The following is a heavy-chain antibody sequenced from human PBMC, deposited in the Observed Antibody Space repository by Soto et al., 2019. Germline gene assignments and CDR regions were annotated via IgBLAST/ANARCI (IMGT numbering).Heavy chain of an antibody. CDR3: AKESKLVSYYGMDV. CDR1: GFTFSSYG. V-gene: IGHV3-30*18. D-gene: IGHD6-13*01. Sequence: QVQLVESGGGVVQPGRSLRLSCAASGFTFSSYGMHWVRQAPGKGLEWVAVISYAGSNKYYADSVKGRFTISRDNSKNTLYLQMNSLRAEDTAVYYCAKESKLVSYYGMDVWGQGTTVTVSS. CDR2: ISYAGSNK. J-gene: IGHJ6*02.